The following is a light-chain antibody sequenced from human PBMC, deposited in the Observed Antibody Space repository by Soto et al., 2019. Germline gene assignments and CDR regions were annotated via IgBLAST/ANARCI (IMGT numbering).Light chain of an antibody. CDR2: EVN. CDR1: SSDVGAYDY. CDR3: SSRTTSITWV. Sequence: QSALTQPASVSGSPGQSITISCTGTSSDVGAYDYVSWFQQHPGKAPKLLIYEVNNRPSGISDRFSGSKSGHTASLTISGLQAEDEADYYCSSRTTSITWVFGGGTKLTVL. V-gene: IGLV2-14*01. J-gene: IGLJ3*02.